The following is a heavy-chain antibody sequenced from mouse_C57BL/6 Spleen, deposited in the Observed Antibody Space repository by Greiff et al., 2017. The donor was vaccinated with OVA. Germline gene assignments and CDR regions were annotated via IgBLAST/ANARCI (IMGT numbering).Heavy chain of an antibody. CDR1: GYTFTDYE. J-gene: IGHJ3*01. V-gene: IGHV1-15*01. CDR3: TRGADYEPFFAY. D-gene: IGHD1-1*01. CDR2: IDPETGGT. Sequence: VQLQQSGAELVRPGASVTLSCKASGYTFTDYEMHWVKQTPVHGLEWIGAIDPETGGTAYNQKFKGKAILTADKSSSTAYMELRSLTSEDSAVYYCTRGADYEPFFAYGGQGTLVTVSA.